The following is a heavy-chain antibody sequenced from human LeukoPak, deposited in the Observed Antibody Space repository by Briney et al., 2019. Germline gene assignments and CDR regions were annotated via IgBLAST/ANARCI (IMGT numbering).Heavy chain of an antibody. Sequence: SETLSLACTVSGGSISSYYWSWIRQPPGKGLEWIGYIYDSGSTNYNPSLKSRVTISVDTSKNQFSLKLSSVTAADTAVYYCARDNRGGYCSGGSCYSSFDYWGQGTLVTVSS. V-gene: IGHV4-59*01. CDR1: GGSISSYY. D-gene: IGHD2-15*01. CDR2: IYDSGST. CDR3: ARDNRGGYCSGGSCYSSFDY. J-gene: IGHJ4*02.